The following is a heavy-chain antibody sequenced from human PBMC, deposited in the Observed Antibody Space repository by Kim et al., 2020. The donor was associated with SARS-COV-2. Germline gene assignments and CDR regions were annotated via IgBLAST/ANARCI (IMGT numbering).Heavy chain of an antibody. D-gene: IGHD3-22*01. J-gene: IGHJ4*02. V-gene: IGHV1-69*01. CDR3: ARASFFYDSSGYHFDY. Sequence: KFQGRVTIHAEQSTSPAYMELSSLRSEDTAVYYCARASFFYDSSGYHFDYWGQGTLVTVSS.